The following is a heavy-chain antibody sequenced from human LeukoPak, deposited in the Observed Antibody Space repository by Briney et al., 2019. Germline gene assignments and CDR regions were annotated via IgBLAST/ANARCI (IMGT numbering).Heavy chain of an antibody. CDR2: INTKSGGT. Sequence: ASVKVSCKASGYTFTGYYMHWVGQAPGQGGERMGRINTKSGGTNYAQKFQGRGTKNRDTAISTAYMEMSRLRYDDTAVYYCARDRAELGDYVFDYWGQGTLVTVSS. D-gene: IGHD4-17*01. V-gene: IGHV1-2*06. CDR3: ARDRAELGDYVFDY. CDR1: GYTFTGYY. J-gene: IGHJ4*02.